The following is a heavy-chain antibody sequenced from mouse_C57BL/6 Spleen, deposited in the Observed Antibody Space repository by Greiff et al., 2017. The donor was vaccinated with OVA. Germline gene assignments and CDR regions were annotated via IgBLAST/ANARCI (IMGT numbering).Heavy chain of an antibody. D-gene: IGHD2-2*01. CDR1: GFSLTSYG. CDR2: IWSGGST. V-gene: IGHV2-2*01. Sequence: VQRVESGPGLVQPSQSLSITCTVSGFSLTSYGVHWVRQSPGKGLEWLGVIWSGGSTDYNAAFISRLSISKDNSKSQVFFKMNSLQADDTAIYYCARGGVTTSYAMDYWGQGTSVTVSS. CDR3: ARGGVTTSYAMDY. J-gene: IGHJ4*01.